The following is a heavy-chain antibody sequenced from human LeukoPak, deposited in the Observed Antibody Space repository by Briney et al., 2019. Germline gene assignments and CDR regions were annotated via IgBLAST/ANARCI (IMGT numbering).Heavy chain of an antibody. CDR3: ARDIVATGSIEWFDP. D-gene: IGHD5-12*01. J-gene: IGHJ5*02. V-gene: IGHV1-69*05. Sequence: GASVKVSCKASGGTFSSYAISWVRQAPGQGLEWMGGIIPIFGTANYAQKFQGRVTITTDGSTSTAYMELSSLRSEDTAVYYCARDIVATGSIEWFDPWGQGTLVTVSS. CDR2: IIPIFGTA. CDR1: GGTFSSYA.